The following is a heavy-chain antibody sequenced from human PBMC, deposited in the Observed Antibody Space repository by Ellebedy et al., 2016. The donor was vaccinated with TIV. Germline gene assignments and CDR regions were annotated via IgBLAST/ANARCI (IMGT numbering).Heavy chain of an antibody. J-gene: IGHJ6*03. V-gene: IGHV4-4*07. CDR1: GGSVSRYF. CDR3: ARVHCSITTCDYYYMDV. Sequence: SETLSLXXTVSGGSVSRYFWSWIRQPAGKGLEWIGRIFTSGSFNYNPSLMGRVTMSVVTSKNQISLRLNSVTTADTAAYYCARVHCSITTCDYYYMDVWGKGTTVTISS. CDR2: IFTSGSF. D-gene: IGHD1-1*01.